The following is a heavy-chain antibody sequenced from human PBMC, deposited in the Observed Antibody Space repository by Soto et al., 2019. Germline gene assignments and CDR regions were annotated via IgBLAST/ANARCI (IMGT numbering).Heavy chain of an antibody. CDR2: IYYSGST. CDR3: ARDQMGSRDYYYGMDV. D-gene: IGHD3-10*01. V-gene: IGHV4-30-4*01. J-gene: IGHJ6*02. CDR1: GGSISSGDYY. Sequence: SETLSLTCTVSGGSISSGDYYWSWIRQPPGKGLEWIGYIYYSGSTYYNPSLKSRVTISVDTSKNQFSLKLSFVTAADTAVYYCARDQMGSRDYYYGMDVWGQGTTVTVSS.